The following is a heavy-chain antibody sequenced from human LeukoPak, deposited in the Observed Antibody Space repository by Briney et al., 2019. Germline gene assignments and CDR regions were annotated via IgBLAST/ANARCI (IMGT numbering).Heavy chain of an antibody. D-gene: IGHD6-19*01. Sequence: GGSLRLSCAASGFTFSSYAMSWVRQAPGKGLEWVSAISGSGGSTYYADSVKGRFTISRDNSKNTLYLQMNSLRAEGTAVYYCAKTRGIAVAASFDFWGQGTLVTVSS. V-gene: IGHV3-23*01. CDR1: GFTFSSYA. J-gene: IGHJ4*02. CDR2: ISGSGGST. CDR3: AKTRGIAVAASFDF.